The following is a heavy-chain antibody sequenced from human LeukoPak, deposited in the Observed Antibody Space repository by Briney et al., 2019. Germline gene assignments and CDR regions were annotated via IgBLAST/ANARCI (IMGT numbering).Heavy chain of an antibody. CDR1: GFTFSGYN. Sequence: GGSLRLSCADSGFTFSGYNMNWVRQAPGKGLEWVSYISSGSSTIYYADSVKGRFTISRDNAKKSLYLQMNSLRAEDMAVYYCAIPPLSGTGSSRPLAGIDVWGQGTTVTVSS. J-gene: IGHJ6*02. D-gene: IGHD3-10*01. V-gene: IGHV3-48*04. CDR2: ISSGSSTI. CDR3: AIPPLSGTGSSRPLAGIDV.